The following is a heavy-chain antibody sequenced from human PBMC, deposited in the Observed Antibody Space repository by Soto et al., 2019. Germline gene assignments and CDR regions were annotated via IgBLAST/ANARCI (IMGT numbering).Heavy chain of an antibody. CDR1: GFTFSSYG. D-gene: IGHD6-6*01. CDR2: ISYDGSNK. V-gene: IGHV3-30*03. Sequence: QVQLVESGGGVVQPGRSLRLSCAASGFTFSSYGMHWVRQAPGKGLEWVAVISYDGSNKYYADSVKGRFTISRDNSKNTLYLQMNSLRAEDTAVYYCAIVTDPTYYYGMDVWGQGPTVTVSS. J-gene: IGHJ6*02. CDR3: AIVTDPTYYYGMDV.